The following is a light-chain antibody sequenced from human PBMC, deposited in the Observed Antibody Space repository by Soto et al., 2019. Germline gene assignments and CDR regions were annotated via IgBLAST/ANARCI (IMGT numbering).Light chain of an antibody. CDR2: GAS. CDR3: QQYDSSLYT. Sequence: EIVLTQYPGTLSLSPGERATLSCRASQSVSSSYVAWYQQKPGQAPRLLIYGASSRATAIPDMFRGSGSGTDLTLTISRLEPEDFAIYYCQQYDSSLYTFGQGTNLEIK. J-gene: IGKJ2*01. V-gene: IGKV3-20*01. CDR1: QSVSSSY.